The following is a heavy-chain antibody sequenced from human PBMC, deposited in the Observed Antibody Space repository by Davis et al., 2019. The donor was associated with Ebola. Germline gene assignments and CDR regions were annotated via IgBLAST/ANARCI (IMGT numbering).Heavy chain of an antibody. CDR1: GFTFISYI. J-gene: IGHJ4*02. CDR2: ISSSTSTI. D-gene: IGHD3-10*01. Sequence: GGSLRPSFPPSGFTFISYILIGFRQAPRLRLARVSYISSSTSTIHYAESLKVRFTITRDNSKNTLYLQMNGLRAEVTAVDYCARDRLVQGVTIRAYFDYWGQGTLVTVSS. V-gene: IGHV3-48*01. CDR3: ARDRLVQGVTIRAYFDY.